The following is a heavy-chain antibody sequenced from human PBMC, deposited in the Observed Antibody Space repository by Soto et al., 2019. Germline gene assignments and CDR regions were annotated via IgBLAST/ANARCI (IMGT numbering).Heavy chain of an antibody. V-gene: IGHV1-18*01. D-gene: IGHD7-27*01. CDR1: GYTFTNFG. CDR2: ISAYNGNT. Sequence: ASVKVSCKASGYTFTNFGISWVRQAPGQGLEWMGWISAYNGNTNYAQKFQGRVTMTGDTSTSTVYMHLSGLTYDDTAVYFCARALTEFDYWGPGTLVTVSS. CDR3: ARALTEFDY. J-gene: IGHJ4*02.